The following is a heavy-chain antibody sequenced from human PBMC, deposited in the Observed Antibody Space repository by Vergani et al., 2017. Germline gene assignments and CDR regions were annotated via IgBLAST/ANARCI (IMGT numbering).Heavy chain of an antibody. D-gene: IGHD2-15*01. CDR3: PRHWAVVAANNWFDP. CDR1: GGSISSYY. J-gene: IGHJ5*02. Sequence: QVQLQESGPGLVKPSETLSLTCTVSGGSISSYYWSWIRQPPGKGLEWIGYIYYSGSTYYNPSLQSRVTMSVDTSMSQFSLKLSSVTAAGTAVYYCPRHWAVVAANNWFDPWVQGTLVTVSS. CDR2: IYYSGST. V-gene: IGHV4-59*04.